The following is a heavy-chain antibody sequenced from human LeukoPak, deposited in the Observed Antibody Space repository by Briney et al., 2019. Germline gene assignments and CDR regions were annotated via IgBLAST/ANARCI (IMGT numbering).Heavy chain of an antibody. D-gene: IGHD4-23*01. CDR2: IRYDGSNK. CDR1: GFTFSSYG. V-gene: IGHV3-30*02. J-gene: IGHJ4*02. CDR3: AKDGGNSYYFDY. Sequence: GGSLRLSCAASGFTFSSYGMHWLRQAPGKGLEGVAFIRYDGSNKYYADSVKGRFTISRDNSKNTLYLQMNSLRAEDTAVYYCAKDGGNSYYFDYWGQGTLVTVSS.